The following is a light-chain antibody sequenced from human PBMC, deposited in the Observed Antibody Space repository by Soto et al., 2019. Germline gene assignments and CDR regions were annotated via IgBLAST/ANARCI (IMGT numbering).Light chain of an antibody. CDR1: QSVINY. V-gene: IGKV3-11*01. CDR2: DTS. CDR3: QQRANWPLT. J-gene: IGKJ4*01. Sequence: EIVLTQSPATLSLSPGERATLSCRASQSVINYLAWYQQKPGQAPRLLIYDTSNRATGIPARFSGSGSGTDFTLIISSLEPEDFAVYYCQQRANWPLTFGGGTRWKSN.